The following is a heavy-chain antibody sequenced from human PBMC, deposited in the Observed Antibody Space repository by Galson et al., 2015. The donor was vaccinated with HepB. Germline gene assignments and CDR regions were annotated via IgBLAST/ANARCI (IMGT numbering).Heavy chain of an antibody. CDR1: GGTFSSYA. D-gene: IGHD2-2*01. V-gene: IGHV1-69*13. J-gene: IGHJ4*02. CDR3: ASPRYCSSTSCYFDY. CDR2: IIPIFGTA. Sequence: SVKVSCKASGGTFSSYAISWVRQAPGQGLEWMGGIIPIFGTANYAQKFQGRVTITADESTSTAYMELSSLRSEDTAVYYCASPRYCSSTSCYFDYWGQGTLVTVSS.